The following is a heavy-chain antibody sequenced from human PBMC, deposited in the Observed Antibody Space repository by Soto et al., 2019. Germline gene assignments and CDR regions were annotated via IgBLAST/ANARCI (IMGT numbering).Heavy chain of an antibody. Sequence: EASVKVSCKASGGTFSSYAISWVRQAPGQGLEWMGGIIPIFGTANYAQKFQGRVTITADKSTSTAYMELSSLRSEDTTVYYCARAIVVVPAASYYYGMDVWGQGTTVTVSS. CDR3: ARAIVVVPAASYYYGMDV. D-gene: IGHD2-2*01. V-gene: IGHV1-69*06. CDR1: GGTFSSYA. J-gene: IGHJ6*02. CDR2: IIPIFGTA.